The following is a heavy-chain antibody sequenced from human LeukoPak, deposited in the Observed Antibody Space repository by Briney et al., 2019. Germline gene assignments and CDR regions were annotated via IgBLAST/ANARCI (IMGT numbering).Heavy chain of an antibody. J-gene: IGHJ4*02. Sequence: PGGSLRLSCAASGFTFSSYGMHWVRQAPGKGLEWVAVISYDGSNKYYADSVKGRFTISRDNSKNTLYLQMNSLRAEDTAVYYCARDSAAAGRGGFDYWGQGTLVTVSS. D-gene: IGHD6-13*01. V-gene: IGHV3-30*03. CDR2: ISYDGSNK. CDR1: GFTFSSYG. CDR3: ARDSAAAGRGGFDY.